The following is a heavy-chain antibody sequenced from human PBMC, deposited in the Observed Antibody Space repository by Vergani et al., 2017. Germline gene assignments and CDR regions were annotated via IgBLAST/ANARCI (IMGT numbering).Heavy chain of an antibody. CDR1: GFTFSSYS. Sequence: EVQLVESGGGLVQPGGSLRVSCAAYGFTFSSYSMHWVRQAPGKGLEWVSYISSSSSTLYYADSVKGRFTISRDNAKNSMYLQMNSLRAEDTAVYYCARDKDRLGWLQKPVDYWGQGTLVTVSS. D-gene: IGHD5-24*01. J-gene: IGHJ4*02. CDR2: ISSSSSTL. CDR3: ARDKDRLGWLQKPVDY. V-gene: IGHV3-48*01.